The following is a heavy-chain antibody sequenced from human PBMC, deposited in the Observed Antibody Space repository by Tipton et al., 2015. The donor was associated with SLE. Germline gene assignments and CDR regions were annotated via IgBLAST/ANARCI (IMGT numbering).Heavy chain of an antibody. Sequence: TLSLTCTVSGGSITRGGCYWSWIRQLPGKGLEWIGYIYYSGSSYSNPSLKSRLTISVDTSNSQFSLKLSSVTAADTAVYFCARDRCINTTCRWFFDPWGRGTLVTVSS. J-gene: IGHJ2*01. CDR3: ARDRCINTTCRWFFDP. CDR2: IYYSGSS. V-gene: IGHV4-31*03. CDR1: GGSITRGGCY. D-gene: IGHD1-14*01.